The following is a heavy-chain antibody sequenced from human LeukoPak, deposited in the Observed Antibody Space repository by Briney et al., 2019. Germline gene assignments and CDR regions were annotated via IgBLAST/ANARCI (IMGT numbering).Heavy chain of an antibody. CDR1: GGSISSSSYY. CDR3: ARQGGRGYSYGFIDH. CDR2: IYSSGST. V-gene: IGHV4-39*01. Sequence: WETLSLTCTVSGGSISSSSYYWGWIRQPPGKGLEWIGSIYSSGSTYYNPSLKSRVTISVDTSKNQFSLKRSSVPAADTAVYYCARQGGRGYSYGFIDHWGQGTLVTVSS. J-gene: IGHJ4*02. D-gene: IGHD5-18*01.